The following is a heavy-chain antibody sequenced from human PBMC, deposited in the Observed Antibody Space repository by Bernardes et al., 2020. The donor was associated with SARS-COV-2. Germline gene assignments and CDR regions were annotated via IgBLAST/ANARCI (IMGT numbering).Heavy chain of an antibody. J-gene: IGHJ4*02. CDR3: GGGTHYKFDY. CDR2: IYHTGNT. D-gene: IGHD1-26*01. CDR1: GDSVSSSTW. Sequence: SETLSLTCAVSGDSVSSSTWWIWVRQSPGVGQEYIGEIYHTGNTKYKSSLKSRVTLSVDKPNNQFSLTLTSVTAADTAVYYCGGGTHYKFDYWGQGIRVTVPS. V-gene: IGHV4-4*02.